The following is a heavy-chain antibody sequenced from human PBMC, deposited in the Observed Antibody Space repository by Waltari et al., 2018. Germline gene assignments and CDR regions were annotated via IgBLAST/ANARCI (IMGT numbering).Heavy chain of an antibody. Sequence: QVQLVQSGAEVKKPGASVKVSCKASGYTFTSYDINWVRQATGQGLEWMAWLNPNIGNPGYAQKFQGRVTITRNTAISTAYMELSSLRSEDTAVYYCARGASNYDSSGYYSFDYWGQGTLVTVSS. CDR2: LNPNIGNP. J-gene: IGHJ4*02. CDR1: GYTFTSYD. V-gene: IGHV1-8*03. CDR3: ARGASNYDSSGYYSFDY. D-gene: IGHD3-22*01.